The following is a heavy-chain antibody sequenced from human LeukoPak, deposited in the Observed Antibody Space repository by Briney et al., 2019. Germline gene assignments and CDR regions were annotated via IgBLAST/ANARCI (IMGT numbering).Heavy chain of an antibody. D-gene: IGHD6-19*01. CDR3: AKRSGSSGWLAPYDY. CDR1: GFTFSSYG. V-gene: IGHV3-30*02. Sequence: GGSLRLSCAASGFTFSSYGMHWVRQAPGKGLEWVAFIRCDGSNKYYADSVKGRFTISRDNSKNTLYLQMNSLRAEDTAVYYCAKRSGSSGWLAPYDYWGQGTLVTVSS. J-gene: IGHJ4*02. CDR2: IRCDGSNK.